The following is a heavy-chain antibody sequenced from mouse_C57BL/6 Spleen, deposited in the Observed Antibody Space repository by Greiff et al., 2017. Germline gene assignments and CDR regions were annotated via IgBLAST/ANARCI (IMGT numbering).Heavy chain of an antibody. CDR1: GYTFTDYN. Sequence: VHVKQSGPELVKPGASVKMSCKASGYTFTDYNMHWVKQSHGKSLEWIGYINPNNGGTSYNQKFKGKATLTVNKSSSTAYMELRSLTSEDSAVYYCARKEGYYSNYDYYAMDYWGQGTSVTVSS. CDR3: ARKEGYYSNYDYYAMDY. D-gene: IGHD2-5*01. CDR2: INPNNGGT. V-gene: IGHV1-22*01. J-gene: IGHJ4*01.